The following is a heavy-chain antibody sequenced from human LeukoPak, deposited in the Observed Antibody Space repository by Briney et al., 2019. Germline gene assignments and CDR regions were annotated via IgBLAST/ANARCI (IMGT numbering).Heavy chain of an antibody. V-gene: IGHV3-15*01. CDR2: IKSKTDGGTT. CDR1: GFTFSNAW. D-gene: IGHD3-3*01. J-gene: IGHJ3*02. Sequence: TGGSLRLSCAASGFTFSNAWMSWVRQAPGKGLEWVGRIKSKTDGGTTDYAAPVKGRFTISRDDSKNTLYLQMNSLKTEDTAVYYCTTDGFTISDAFDIWGQGTMVTVSS. CDR3: TTDGFTISDAFDI.